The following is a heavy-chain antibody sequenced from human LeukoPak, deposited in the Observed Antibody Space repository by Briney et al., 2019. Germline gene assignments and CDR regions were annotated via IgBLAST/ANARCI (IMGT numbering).Heavy chain of an antibody. CDR3: ASSLLPYLNWFDP. J-gene: IGHJ5*02. D-gene: IGHD3-9*01. CDR1: GYTFRTYS. Sequence: GGSLRLACTASGYTFRTYSMTWVRQAPGKGLEWVSVIYSGGSTYYPDSVKGRFTISRDNSKNTLYLQMNSLRAEDTAVYYCASSLLPYLNWFDPWGQGTLVTVSS. V-gene: IGHV3-53*01. CDR2: IYSGGST.